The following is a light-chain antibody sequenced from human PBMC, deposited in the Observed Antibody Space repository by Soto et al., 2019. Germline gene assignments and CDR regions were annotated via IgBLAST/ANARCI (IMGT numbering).Light chain of an antibody. Sequence: QSVLTQPPSASGTPGQRVTISCSGNSPNIGTNYVNWYQKLPGTAPKLLIHTNNQRPSGVPVRFSGSKSGTSASLAISGLRSEDEADYYCSTWDASLSGGVFGGGTKLTVL. V-gene: IGLV1-47*02. J-gene: IGLJ3*02. CDR2: TNN. CDR3: STWDASLSGGV. CDR1: SPNIGTNY.